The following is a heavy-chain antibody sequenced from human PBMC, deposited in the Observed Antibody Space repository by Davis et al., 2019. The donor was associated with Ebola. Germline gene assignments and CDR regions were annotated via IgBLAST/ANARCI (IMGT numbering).Heavy chain of an antibody. CDR1: GYTFTSYG. Sequence: AASVKVSCKASGYTFTSYGISWVRQAPAQGLEWMGWITAYNGNTDYAQKLQGRVTMTTDPSTSTVYMELMSLRSDDTAVYYCARDRRSGGWYESIDYWGQGTLVTVSS. CDR2: ITAYNGNT. CDR3: ARDRRSGGWYESIDY. J-gene: IGHJ4*02. V-gene: IGHV1-18*04. D-gene: IGHD6-19*01.